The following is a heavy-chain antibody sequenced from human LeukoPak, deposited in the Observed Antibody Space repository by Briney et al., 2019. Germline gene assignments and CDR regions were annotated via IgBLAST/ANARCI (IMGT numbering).Heavy chain of an antibody. CDR1: GGSLSSGDYY. CDR2: IYYSGST. CDR3: WAHGSGRQYYYGMDV. D-gene: IGHD3-10*01. J-gene: IGHJ6*04. V-gene: IGHV4-30-4*01. Sequence: PSETLSLTCTVSGGSLSSGDYYWRWIRQPPGTGLEWIGYIYYSGSTYYNPSLKSRVTISVDTSKNQFSLKLSSVTAADTAVYYCWAHGSGRQYYYGMDVWGKGTTVTVSS.